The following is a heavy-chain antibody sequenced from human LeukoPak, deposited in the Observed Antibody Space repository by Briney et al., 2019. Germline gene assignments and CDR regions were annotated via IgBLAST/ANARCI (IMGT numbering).Heavy chain of an antibody. CDR3: AKDAGEYCSGGSCYSLGVVAFDI. CDR1: GFTFTTFA. D-gene: IGHD2-15*01. Sequence: GGSLRLSCAASGFTFTTFAMNWVRQAPGKGPEWVSGISGSGESTYYADSVKGRFTISRDNSKNTLYLQMNSLRAEDTAVYYCAKDAGEYCSGGSCYSLGVVAFDIWGQGTMVTVSS. J-gene: IGHJ3*02. V-gene: IGHV3-23*01. CDR2: ISGSGEST.